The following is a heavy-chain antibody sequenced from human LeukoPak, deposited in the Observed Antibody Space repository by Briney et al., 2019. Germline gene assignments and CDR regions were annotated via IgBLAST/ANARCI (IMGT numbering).Heavy chain of an antibody. V-gene: IGHV4-59*01. CDR3: ARGTQVRRSGIDY. D-gene: IGHD1-26*01. CDR2: IFYSGST. J-gene: IGHJ4*02. CDR1: GGSISTYY. Sequence: SETLSLTCTVSGGSISTYYWSWIRQPPGKGLEWIGYIFYSGSTNYNPSLKSRVTISVDTSKNQFSLNLSSVTAADTAVYYCARGTQVRRSGIDYWGQGTLVTVSS.